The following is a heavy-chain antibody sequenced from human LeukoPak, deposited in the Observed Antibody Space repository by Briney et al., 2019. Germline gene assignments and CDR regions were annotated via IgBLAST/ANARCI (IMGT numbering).Heavy chain of an antibody. V-gene: IGHV3-7*01. CDR2: INQGGSEK. CDR3: SRGLDY. CDR1: GCPSSDYW. Sequence: PGGSLRLSCAASGCPSSDYWMDWVRQAPGKGMEWVANINQGGSEKYYAGSVKGRFTISRDSAKNSLYLQINSLRAEDTAVYYCSRGLDYLGQGALVTVSS. J-gene: IGHJ4*02.